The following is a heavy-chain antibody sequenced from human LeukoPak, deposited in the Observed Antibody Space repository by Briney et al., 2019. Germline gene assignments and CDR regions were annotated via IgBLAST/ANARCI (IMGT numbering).Heavy chain of an antibody. V-gene: IGHV3-48*01. CDR1: GFTFNIFS. J-gene: IGHJ4*02. CDR2: ISSNRTI. CDR3: ALIDAPTPTWYSLDY. D-gene: IGHD2-21*01. Sequence: GGSLRLSCAGSGFTFNIFSMSWVRQAPGKGLEWISFISSNRTIYYADSVKGRFTISRDNAKNSLYLQMNSLRAEDTAVYYCALIDAPTPTWYSLDYWGQGTLVTVSS.